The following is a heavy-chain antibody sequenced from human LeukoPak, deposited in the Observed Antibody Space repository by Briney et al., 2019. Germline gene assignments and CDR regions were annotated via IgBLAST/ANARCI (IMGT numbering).Heavy chain of an antibody. V-gene: IGHV3-23*01. Sequence: GGSLRLSCAASGFTFSTFAMIWVRQPPGKGLEWVSSIFPSSGEIHYADSVRGRFTISRDNSKSTLSLQMNSLRAEDTAIYYCATYRQVLLPFESWGQGTLVTVSS. CDR2: IFPSSGEI. J-gene: IGHJ4*02. CDR1: GFTFSTFA. CDR3: ATYRQVLLPFES. D-gene: IGHD2-8*02.